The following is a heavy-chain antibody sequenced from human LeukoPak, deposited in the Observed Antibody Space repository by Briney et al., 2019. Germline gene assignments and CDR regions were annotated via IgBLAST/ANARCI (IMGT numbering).Heavy chain of an antibody. J-gene: IGHJ4*02. CDR3: AKDRQLVATFDY. V-gene: IGHV3-30*18. D-gene: IGHD6-6*01. Sequence: PGRSLRLSCAASGFTFSNYGMHWVRQAPDKGLEWVAVISYDGSNKYYADSVKGRFTISRDNSRNTLYLQMNSLRAEDTAVYYCAKDRQLVATFDYWGEATLVTVSS. CDR1: GFTFSNYG. CDR2: ISYDGSNK.